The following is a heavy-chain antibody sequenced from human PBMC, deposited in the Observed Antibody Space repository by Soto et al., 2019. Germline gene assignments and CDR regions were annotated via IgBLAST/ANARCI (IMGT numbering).Heavy chain of an antibody. CDR3: ARVRMLWYGELSH. V-gene: IGHV1-3*01. Sequence: QVQLVQSGAEVKKPGASVKVSCKTSGYSFMTYALHWVRQAPRQRPEWMGWINPGNGNTEYSQKFQDRVTITRDTSARTVYMELTNLTSEDTAVYFCARVRMLWYGELSHWGQGTLVTVSA. J-gene: IGHJ4*02. CDR1: GYSFMTYA. CDR2: INPGNGNT. D-gene: IGHD3-10*01.